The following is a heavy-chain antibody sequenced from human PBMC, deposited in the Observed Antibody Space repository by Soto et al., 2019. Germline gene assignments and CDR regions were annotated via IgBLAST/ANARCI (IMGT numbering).Heavy chain of an antibody. V-gene: IGHV1-69*01. D-gene: IGHD5-12*01. CDR2: IIPLFGTA. J-gene: IGHJ6*02. CDR1: GGTFSSYA. CDR3: ARPRRGDGYERDYYGMDV. Sequence: QVQLVQSGAEVKKPGSSVKVSCKASGGTFSSYAISWVRQAPGQGLEWMGGIIPLFGTANYAQKVQGRVTITADESTSTAYMELSSLRSEDTAVYYCARPRRGDGYERDYYGMDVWGQGTTVTVSS.